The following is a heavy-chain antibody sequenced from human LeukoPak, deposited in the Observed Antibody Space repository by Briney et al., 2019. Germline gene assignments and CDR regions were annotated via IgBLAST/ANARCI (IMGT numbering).Heavy chain of an antibody. Sequence: GGSLRLSCAASGFTFSSYSMNWVRQAPGKGLEWVSYISSSSSTIYYADSVKGRFTISRDNAKNSLYLQMDSLRAEDTAVYYCARLPAYCSSTSCYYDYWGQGTLVTVSS. CDR1: GFTFSSYS. V-gene: IGHV3-48*04. D-gene: IGHD2-2*01. CDR3: ARLPAYCSSTSCYYDY. CDR2: ISSSSSTI. J-gene: IGHJ4*02.